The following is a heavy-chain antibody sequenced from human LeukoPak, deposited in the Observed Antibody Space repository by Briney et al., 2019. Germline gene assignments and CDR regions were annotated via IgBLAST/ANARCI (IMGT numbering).Heavy chain of an antibody. J-gene: IGHJ4*02. CDR2: IYDSGST. Sequence: SETLSHTCTVSGGSIRSYYWSWIRQPPGKGLEWIGYIYDSGSTNYNPSLKSRVTISVDTSKNQFSLMLGSVTAADTAVFYCARQRGGYVDYWGQGTLVTVSS. D-gene: IGHD2-15*01. V-gene: IGHV4-59*08. CDR1: GGSIRSYY. CDR3: ARQRGGYVDY.